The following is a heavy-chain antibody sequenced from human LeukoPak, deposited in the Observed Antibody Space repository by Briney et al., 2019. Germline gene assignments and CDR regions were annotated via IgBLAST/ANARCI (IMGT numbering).Heavy chain of an antibody. CDR3: ARSYLWFGELFAAFDI. J-gene: IGHJ3*02. CDR1: GGTFSSYA. CDR2: IIPIFGTA. D-gene: IGHD3-10*01. V-gene: IGHV1-69*13. Sequence: SVKVSCKASGGTFSSYAISWVRQAPGQGLEWMGGIIPIFGTANYAQKFQGRVTITADESTSTAYMELSSLRSEDTAVYYCARSYLWFGELFAAFDIWGQGTMVTVSS.